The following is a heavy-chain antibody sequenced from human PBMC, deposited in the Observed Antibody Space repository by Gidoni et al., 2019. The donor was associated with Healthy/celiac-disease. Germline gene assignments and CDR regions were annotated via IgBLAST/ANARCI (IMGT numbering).Heavy chain of an antibody. CDR1: VYTFTGYY. CDR3: ARGIVVVPAVDNWFDP. J-gene: IGHJ5*02. V-gene: IGHV1-2*02. CDR2: INPNSGGT. D-gene: IGHD2-2*01. Sequence: QVQLVQSGAEVNKPVASVKVSCKASVYTFTGYYMHWVRQAPGKGLEWMGWINPNSGGTNYAQKFQGRVTMTRDTSISTAYMELSRLRSDDTAVYYCARGIVVVPAVDNWFDPWGQGTLVTVSS.